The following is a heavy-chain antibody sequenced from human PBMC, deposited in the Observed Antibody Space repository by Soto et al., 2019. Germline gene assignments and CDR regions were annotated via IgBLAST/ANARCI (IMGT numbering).Heavy chain of an antibody. CDR2: IYYSGST. D-gene: IGHD6-13*01. V-gene: IGHV4-59*01. J-gene: IGHJ5*02. Sequence: SETLSLTCTVSGGSISSYYWSWIRQPPGKGLEWIGYIYYSGSTNYNPSLKSRVTISVDTSKNQFSLKLSSVTAADTAVYYCARGADSSSPQGNWFDPWGQGTLVTVSS. CDR1: GGSISSYY. CDR3: ARGADSSSPQGNWFDP.